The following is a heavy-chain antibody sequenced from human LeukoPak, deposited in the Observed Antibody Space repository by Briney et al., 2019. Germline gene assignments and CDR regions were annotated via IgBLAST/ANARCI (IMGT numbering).Heavy chain of an antibody. J-gene: IGHJ4*02. V-gene: IGHV5-51*01. CDR1: GYTFQTYW. CDR3: ARPSDWNSGYCSGGSCPSHY. Sequence: GESLKISFKASGYTFQTYWIGWVRQLPGKGPEWMGIIYPGDSDTRYSPSFQDQVIFSVDKSITTAYLQWTSLRASDTATYYCARPSDWNSGYCSGGSCPSHYWGQGTLVTVSS. D-gene: IGHD2-15*01. CDR2: IYPGDSDT.